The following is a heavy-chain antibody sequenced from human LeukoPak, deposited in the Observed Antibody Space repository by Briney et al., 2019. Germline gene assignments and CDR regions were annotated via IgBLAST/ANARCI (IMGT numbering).Heavy chain of an antibody. Sequence: PGRSLRLSCAASGIGFSDYVMHWVRQAPGKGLEWVALISYDGSNNNYADSVKGRFAISRDNSQNTLYLEMNSLRPEDTAVYYCAREESSQARDAFDIWGQGTLVTVSS. V-gene: IGHV3-30*09. CDR2: ISYDGSNN. CDR1: GIGFSDYV. J-gene: IGHJ3*02. CDR3: AREESSQARDAFDI.